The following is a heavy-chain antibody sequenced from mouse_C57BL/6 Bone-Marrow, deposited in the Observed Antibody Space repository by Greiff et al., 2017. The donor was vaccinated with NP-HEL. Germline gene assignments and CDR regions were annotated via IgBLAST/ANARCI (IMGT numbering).Heavy chain of an antibody. D-gene: IGHD2-2*01. Sequence: VQLQQPGAELVKPGASVKMSCKASGYTFTSYWITWVKQRPGQGLEWIGDIYPGSGSTNYNEKFKSKATLTVDTSSSTAYMQLSSLTSEDSAVYDCAREGGSTMVTTRDYAMDYWGQGTSVTVSS. V-gene: IGHV1-55*01. CDR3: AREGGSTMVTTRDYAMDY. CDR1: GYTFTSYW. J-gene: IGHJ4*01. CDR2: IYPGSGST.